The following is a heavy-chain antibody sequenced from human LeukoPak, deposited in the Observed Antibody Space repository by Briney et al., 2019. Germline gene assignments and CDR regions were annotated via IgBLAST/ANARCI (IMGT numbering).Heavy chain of an antibody. V-gene: IGHV1-18*01. Sequence: ASVKVSCKAFGYTFANYAISWVRQAPGLGLEWMGWVSAYNDNTYYAQKLQGRVTMTTDTSTSTAYMELRSLRSDDTAVYYCARGGVLDDSIGYWGQGTLVTVSS. CDR3: ARGGVLDDSIGY. CDR2: VSAYNDNT. D-gene: IGHD3-22*01. CDR1: GYTFANYA. J-gene: IGHJ4*02.